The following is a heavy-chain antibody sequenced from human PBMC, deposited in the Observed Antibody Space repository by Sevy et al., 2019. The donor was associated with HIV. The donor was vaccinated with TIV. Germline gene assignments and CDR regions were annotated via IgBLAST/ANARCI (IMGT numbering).Heavy chain of an antibody. CDR1: GFTFSSYA. J-gene: IGHJ3*02. CDR2: LSGNGGST. Sequence: GGSLRLSCAASGFTFSSYAMNWVRQAPGKGLEWVSGLSGNGGSTNYADSVKGRFTISRDNSKNTLYLQMNSLRAEDTAIYYGAKVRVWELGDAFDIWGQGTTVTVSS. D-gene: IGHD1-26*01. V-gene: IGHV3-23*01. CDR3: AKVRVWELGDAFDI.